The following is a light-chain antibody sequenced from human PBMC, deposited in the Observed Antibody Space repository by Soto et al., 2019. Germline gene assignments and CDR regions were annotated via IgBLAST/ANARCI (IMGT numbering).Light chain of an antibody. CDR3: LQDYSYPQT. Sequence: AIRMTQSRSSFSASTGDRVTITCRASQDISSDLGWYQQKPGKAPKLLIYATSTLQPGVPSRFSGSGFGTDFTLTISSLQPEDFATYFCLQDYSYPQTFGQGTKVDIK. CDR2: ATS. V-gene: IGKV1-6*01. J-gene: IGKJ1*01. CDR1: QDISSD.